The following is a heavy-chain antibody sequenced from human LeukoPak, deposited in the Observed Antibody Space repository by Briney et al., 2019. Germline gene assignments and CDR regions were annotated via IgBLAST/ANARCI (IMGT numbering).Heavy chain of an antibody. V-gene: IGHV5-51*01. CDR3: ARHAIMGATKSYFDH. Sequence: GESLKISCKGSGYTFSSYWIAWVRQMPGKGLEWMGIIYPGDSDTRYSPSFQGQVTISADKSISTAYLQWSSLKASDTAIYYCARHAIMGATKSYFDHWGQGTVVTVSS. CDR1: GYTFSSYW. D-gene: IGHD1-26*01. J-gene: IGHJ4*02. CDR2: IYPGDSDT.